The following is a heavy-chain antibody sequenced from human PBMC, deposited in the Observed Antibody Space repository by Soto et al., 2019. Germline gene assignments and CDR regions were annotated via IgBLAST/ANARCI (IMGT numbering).Heavy chain of an antibody. Sequence: GGSLRLSCAASGFTFDDYAMHWVRQAPGKGLEWVSGISWNSGSIGYADSVKGRFTISRDNSKNTLYLQMNSLRAEDTAVYYCAKDLPLAAAGRFDYWGQGTMVAVS. CDR2: ISWNSGSI. V-gene: IGHV3-9*01. CDR1: GFTFDDYA. J-gene: IGHJ4*02. CDR3: AKDLPLAAAGRFDY. D-gene: IGHD6-13*01.